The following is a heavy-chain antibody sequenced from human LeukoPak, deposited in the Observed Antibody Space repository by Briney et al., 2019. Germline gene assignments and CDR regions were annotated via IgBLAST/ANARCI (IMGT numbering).Heavy chain of an antibody. CDR2: VYYSGTT. Sequence: SETLSLTCTVSSGSISSSEYYWGWIRQPPGRGLEWIGTVYYSGTTYHNPSLKSRVTISVATSKNQFSLQLSSVTAADTAVYYCARLAGYYYDSSGYPKPSSLIDFWGQGTLVTVSS. D-gene: IGHD3-22*01. CDR1: SGSISSSEYY. J-gene: IGHJ4*02. V-gene: IGHV4-39*01. CDR3: ARLAGYYYDSSGYPKPSSLIDF.